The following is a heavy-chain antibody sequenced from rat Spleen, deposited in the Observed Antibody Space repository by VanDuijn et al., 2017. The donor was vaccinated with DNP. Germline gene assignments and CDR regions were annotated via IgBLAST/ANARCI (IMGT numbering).Heavy chain of an antibody. D-gene: IGHD5-1*01. J-gene: IGHJ2*01. CDR1: GFTFNKYG. CDR2: IIYDGTRT. Sequence: EVQLVESGGGLVQPGRSLKLSCAASGFTFNKYGMHWVRQAPKKGLEWVAYIIYDGTRTYYRDSVKGRFTISRDNAKSTLYLQMNSLRSEDTATYYCARLGGSPFDYWGQGVMVTVSS. CDR3: ARLGGSPFDY. V-gene: IGHV5-22*01.